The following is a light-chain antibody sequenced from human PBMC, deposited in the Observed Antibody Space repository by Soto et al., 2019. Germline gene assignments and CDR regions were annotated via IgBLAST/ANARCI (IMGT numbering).Light chain of an antibody. J-gene: IGLJ3*02. V-gene: IGLV2-11*01. CDR2: HVT. CDR1: SSDVGGYNY. Sequence: QSVLTQPRSVSGSPGQSVTISCTGTSSDVGGYNYVSWYQQHPGKAPKLMIYHVTNRPSGISDRFSGSKSGNTASLTISGLQPEDEADYYCSSFTSVHTGVFGGGTKVTVL. CDR3: SSFTSVHTGV.